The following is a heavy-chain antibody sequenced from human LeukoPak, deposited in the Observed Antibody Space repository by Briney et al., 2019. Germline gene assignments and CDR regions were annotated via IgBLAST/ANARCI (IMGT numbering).Heavy chain of an antibody. V-gene: IGHV3-21*01. CDR2: ISSSSYI. J-gene: IGHJ4*02. CDR3: ARDLGMVPRFGY. D-gene: IGHD2-2*01. Sequence: GGSLRLSCAASGFTFSSYSMNWVRQAPGKGLEWVSSISSSSYIYYADSVKGRFTISRDNAKNSLYLQMNSLRAEDTAVYYCARDLGMVPRFGYWGQGTLVAVSS. CDR1: GFTFSSYS.